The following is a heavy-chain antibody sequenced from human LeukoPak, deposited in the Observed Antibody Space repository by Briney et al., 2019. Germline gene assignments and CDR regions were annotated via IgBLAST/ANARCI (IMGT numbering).Heavy chain of an antibody. CDR1: GFTFSNYW. D-gene: IGHD3-16*01. V-gene: IGHV3-74*01. Sequence: GGSLRLSCAASGFTFSNYWMHWVRQAPGKGLVSVSRINSDGSSTSYADSVKGRFTISRDNAKNTLYLQMNSLRAEDTAVYFCARSGGGFFDYWGQGTLVTVSS. J-gene: IGHJ4*02. CDR2: INSDGSST. CDR3: ARSGGGFFDY.